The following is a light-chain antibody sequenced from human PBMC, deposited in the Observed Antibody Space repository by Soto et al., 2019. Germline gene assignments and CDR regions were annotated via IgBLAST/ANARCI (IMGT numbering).Light chain of an antibody. CDR3: HQRANWPRT. CDR2: DAS. CDR1: QSVSSY. Sequence: IVLTQSPATLSLSPGERATLSCRASQSVSSYLAWYQHKPGQAPRLLIYDASNRATGIPARFSGSGSGTDFTRTISSLEPEDFAVYYCHQRANWPRTFGQGTKVEIK. J-gene: IGKJ1*01. V-gene: IGKV3-11*01.